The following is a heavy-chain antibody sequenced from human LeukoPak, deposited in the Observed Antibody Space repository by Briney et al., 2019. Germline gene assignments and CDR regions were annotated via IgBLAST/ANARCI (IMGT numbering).Heavy chain of an antibody. D-gene: IGHD3-10*01. CDR2: IHPNNGDT. V-gene: IGHV1-2*02. CDR1: GYTFSGTGRY. J-gene: IGHJ4*02. CDR3: ARDGPAQMVDLDY. Sequence: ASVKVSCKASGYTFSGTGRYLYWLRQAPGQGLECMGWIHPNNGDTAYAQKFEGRVAMTRDTSISTAYMELRRLRPDGTAVYFCARDGPAQMVDLDYWGQGTLVTVSS.